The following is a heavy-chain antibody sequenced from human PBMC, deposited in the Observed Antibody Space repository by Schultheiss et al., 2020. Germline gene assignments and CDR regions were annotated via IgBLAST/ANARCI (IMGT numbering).Heavy chain of an antibody. D-gene: IGHD2-8*02. CDR1: GFTFSSYA. V-gene: IGHV3-9*01. Sequence: GGSLRLSCAASGFTFSSYAMSWVRQAPGKGLEWVSGISWNSGSIGYADSVKGRFTISRDNAKNSLYLQMNSLRAEDTALYYCAKDISAGGYYYYGMDVWGQGTTVTVSS. CDR3: AKDISAGGYYYYGMDV. J-gene: IGHJ6*02. CDR2: ISWNSGSI.